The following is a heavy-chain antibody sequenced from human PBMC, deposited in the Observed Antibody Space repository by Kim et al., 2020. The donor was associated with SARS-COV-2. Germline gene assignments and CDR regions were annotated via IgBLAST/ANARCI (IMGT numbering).Heavy chain of an antibody. V-gene: IGHV3-30*18. CDR1: GFTFSSYG. J-gene: IGHJ4*02. Sequence: GGSLRLSCAASGFTFSSYGMHWVRQAPGKGLEWVAVISYDGSNKYYADSVKGRFTISRDNSKNTLYLQMNSLRAEDTAEYYCAKGSLNYDILTGYLGYWGQGTLVTVSS. CDR2: ISYDGSNK. D-gene: IGHD3-9*01. CDR3: AKGSLNYDILTGYLGY.